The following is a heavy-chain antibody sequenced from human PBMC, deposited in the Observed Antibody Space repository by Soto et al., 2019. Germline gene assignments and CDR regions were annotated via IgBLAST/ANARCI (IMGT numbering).Heavy chain of an antibody. Sequence: GGSLSLSCVASGFKFDYYVMHLVGHTPGKGLEWIAGLSKDSLSISYGASMKGRFTISRDNAKNSLYLQLNSPRPEDTALYYCVKDALTAVAFYFDYWGRGALVTVSS. V-gene: IGHV3-9*01. J-gene: IGHJ4*01. D-gene: IGHD6-19*01. CDR2: LSKDSLSI. CDR3: VKDALTAVAFYFDY. CDR1: GFKFDYYV.